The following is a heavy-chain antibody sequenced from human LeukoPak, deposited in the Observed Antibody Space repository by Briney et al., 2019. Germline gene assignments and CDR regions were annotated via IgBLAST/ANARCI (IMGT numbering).Heavy chain of an antibody. V-gene: IGHV2-70*01. CDR3: PRSVGGWSYYYTGRAV. CDR2: IDWDDDK. CDR1: GFSLSTSGMC. D-gene: IGHD2-15*01. Sequence: ESGPTLVNPTQTLTLTCTFSGFSLSTSGMCVSWIRQPPGKALEWLALIDWDDDKYYSTSLKTRLTISKDTSKNQVVLTMTNMAPVKTAPFYFPRSVGGWSYYYTGRAVWGQGTPVTVS. J-gene: IGHJ6*02.